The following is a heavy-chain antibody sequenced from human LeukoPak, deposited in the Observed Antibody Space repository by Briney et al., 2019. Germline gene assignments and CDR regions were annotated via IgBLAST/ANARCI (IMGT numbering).Heavy chain of an antibody. CDR1: GGSISSYY. J-gene: IGHJ4*02. Sequence: PSETLSLTCTVSGGSISSYYWSWIRQPPPKGLELIWYIYYNWSTNYNPPLKSRVTILVDTSKKQFSLKLRSVTAADTAVYYCAGGTMITFGGVIVNGAFDYWGQGTLVTVSS. D-gene: IGHD3-16*02. CDR3: AGGTMITFGGVIVNGAFDY. V-gene: IGHV4-59*08. CDR2: IYYNWST.